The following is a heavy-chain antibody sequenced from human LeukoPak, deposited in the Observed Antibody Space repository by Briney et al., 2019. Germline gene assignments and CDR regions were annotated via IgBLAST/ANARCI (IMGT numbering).Heavy chain of an antibody. Sequence: PSETLSLTCTVSGGSISSGDYYWGWIRQPPGKGLEWIGSIYYSGSTYYNPSLKSRVTISVDTSKNQFSLKLSSVTAADTAVYYCARLVVVSAAIAAFDIWGQGTMVTVSS. V-gene: IGHV4-39*01. CDR3: ARLVVVSAAIAAFDI. CDR1: GGSISSGDYY. CDR2: IYYSGST. J-gene: IGHJ3*02. D-gene: IGHD2-2*01.